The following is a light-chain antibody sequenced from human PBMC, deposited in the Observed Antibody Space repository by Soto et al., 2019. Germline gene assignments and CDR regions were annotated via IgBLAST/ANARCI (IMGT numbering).Light chain of an antibody. Sequence: EIVMTQSPVTLSLSPGERATLSCRAIQSVISNYLAWYQQKPGQAPRLLIYGASSRATGIPDRFSGSGSGTDFTLTIYRLEPEDFAVYYCQQYGTSPPITFGQGTRLEI. CDR1: QSVISNY. J-gene: IGKJ5*01. CDR2: GAS. V-gene: IGKV3-20*01. CDR3: QQYGTSPPIT.